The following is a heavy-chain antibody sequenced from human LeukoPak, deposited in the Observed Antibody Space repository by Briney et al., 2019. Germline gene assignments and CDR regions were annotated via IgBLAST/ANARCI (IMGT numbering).Heavy chain of an antibody. J-gene: IGHJ4*02. D-gene: IGHD4-17*01. CDR1: GGTFSSYA. CDR2: IIPILGIA. Sequence: SVKVSCKASGGTFSSYAISWVRQAPGQGLEWMGRIIPILGIANYAQKFQGRVTITADKSTSTAYMELSSLRSEDTAVYYCARESTVTTTSDYWGQGTLVTVSS. CDR3: ARESTVTTTSDY. V-gene: IGHV1-69*04.